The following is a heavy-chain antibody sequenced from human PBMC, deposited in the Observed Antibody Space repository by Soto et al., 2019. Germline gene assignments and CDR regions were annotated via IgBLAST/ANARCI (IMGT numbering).Heavy chain of an antibody. Sequence: PVGSLRLSCAASGFTFSRYAMSWVRQARGKGLEWVSAISGSGGSTYYADSVKGRFTISRDNSKNTLYLQMNSLRAEDTAVYYCAKDPTIAADYYFDYWGQGTLVTVSS. D-gene: IGHD2-15*01. J-gene: IGHJ4*02. CDR1: GFTFSRYA. CDR3: AKDPTIAADYYFDY. CDR2: ISGSGGST. V-gene: IGHV3-23*01.